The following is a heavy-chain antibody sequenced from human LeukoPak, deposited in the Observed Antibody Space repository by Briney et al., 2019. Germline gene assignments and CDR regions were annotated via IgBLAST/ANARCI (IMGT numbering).Heavy chain of an antibody. CDR2: ISSSSSYI. D-gene: IGHD6-6*01. CDR1: GFTFSSYS. J-gene: IGHJ4*02. Sequence: GGSLRLSCAASGFTFSSYSMNWVRQAPGKGLEWVSSISSSSSYIYYADSVKGRFTISRDNAKNSLYLQMNSLRAEDTAVYYCATIYSSSGDYWGQGTLITVSS. V-gene: IGHV3-21*01. CDR3: ATIYSSSGDY.